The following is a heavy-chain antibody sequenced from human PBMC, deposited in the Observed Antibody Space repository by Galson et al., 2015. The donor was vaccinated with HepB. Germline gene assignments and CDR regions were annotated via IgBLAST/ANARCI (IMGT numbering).Heavy chain of an antibody. V-gene: IGHV1-8*01. CDR1: GYTFTSYD. D-gene: IGHD1-7*01. CDR3: ARGEGTTDYYYYMDV. Sequence: SVKVSCKASGYTFTSYDINWVRQAPGQGLEWMGWMSPNSGNTGYAQKFQGRVTMTRNTSISTAYMELSSLRSEDTAVYYCARGEGTTDYYYYMDVWGKGTTV. CDR2: MSPNSGNT. J-gene: IGHJ6*03.